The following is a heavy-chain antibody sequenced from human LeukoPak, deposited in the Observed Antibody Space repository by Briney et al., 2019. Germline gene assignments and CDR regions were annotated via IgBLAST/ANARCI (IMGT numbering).Heavy chain of an antibody. J-gene: IGHJ3*01. D-gene: IGHD5-12*01. Sequence: PGGSLRLSCAASGFTFRDYWIHWVRQAPGKWLVWVGRIDNDGSDTIYADSVKGPFTISRDNAKNTLFLQMNSLRPEDTAVCFCARGGFSHGFDVWGQGTVVTVSS. CDR2: IDNDGSDT. CDR3: ARGGFSHGFDV. CDR1: GFTFRDYW. V-gene: IGHV3-74*01.